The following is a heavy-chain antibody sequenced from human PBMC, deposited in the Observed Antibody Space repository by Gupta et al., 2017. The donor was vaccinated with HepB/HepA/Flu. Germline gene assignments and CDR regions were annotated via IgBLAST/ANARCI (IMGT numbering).Heavy chain of an antibody. Sequence: EVQLVESGGGLVKPGGSLRLSCAASGFTFRNAWMSWVRQAPGKGLEWVGRIKSKTDGGTTDYAAPVKGRFTISRDDSKNTLYLQMNSLKTEDTAVYYCTTLLLVGATGVGYWGQGTLVTVSS. CDR3: TTLLLVGATGVGY. D-gene: IGHD1-26*01. CDR2: IKSKTDGGTT. J-gene: IGHJ4*02. CDR1: GFTFRNAW. V-gene: IGHV3-15*01.